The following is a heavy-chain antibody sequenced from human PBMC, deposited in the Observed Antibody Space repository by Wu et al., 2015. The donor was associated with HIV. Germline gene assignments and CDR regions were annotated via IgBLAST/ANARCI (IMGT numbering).Heavy chain of an antibody. CDR2: MNPSTGGT. CDR1: GYTFTGYY. V-gene: IGHV1-2*02. CDR3: ARGHVAAASGIIGY. Sequence: VQSGAEVEEAWASVKVSCKASGYTFTGYYIHWVRQAPGQGLEWMGLMNPSTGGTNYAQKFQGRVTMTRDTSTATAYMELNNLKADDTAVYYCARGHVAAASGIIGYWGQGTLVIVSS. J-gene: IGHJ4*02. D-gene: IGHD6-13*01.